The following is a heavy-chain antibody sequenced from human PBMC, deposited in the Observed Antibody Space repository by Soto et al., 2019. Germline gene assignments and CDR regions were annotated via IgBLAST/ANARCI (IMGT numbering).Heavy chain of an antibody. CDR3: ARYYDSSGYPDAFDS. V-gene: IGHV1-69*06. Sequence: SSVKFSCKTSGGTFSSYSISWVRQAPGQGLEWMGGIIPIFGTANYAQKFQGRVTITADKATSTAYMELSSLRSEDTAVYYCARYYDSSGYPDAFDSWGQVTMVPGS. J-gene: IGHJ3*02. CDR2: IIPIFGTA. CDR1: GGTFSSYS. D-gene: IGHD3-22*01.